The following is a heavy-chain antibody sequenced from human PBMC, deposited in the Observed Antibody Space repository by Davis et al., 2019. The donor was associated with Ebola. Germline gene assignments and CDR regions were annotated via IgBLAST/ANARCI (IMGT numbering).Heavy chain of an antibody. J-gene: IGHJ4*02. Sequence: MPSETLSLTCTVSGGSNSSSSYYWGWIRQPPGKGLEWIGSIYYSGSTYYNPSLKSRVTISVDTSKNQFSLKLSSVTAADTAVYYCARLRPAAGTIDYWGQGTLVTVSS. CDR3: ARLRPAAGTIDY. CDR2: IYYSGST. V-gene: IGHV4-39*01. CDR1: GGSNSSSSYY. D-gene: IGHD6-13*01.